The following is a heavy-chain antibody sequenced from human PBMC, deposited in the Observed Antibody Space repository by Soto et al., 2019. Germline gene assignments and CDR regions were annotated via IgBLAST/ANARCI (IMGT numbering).Heavy chain of an antibody. CDR1: GFTFSSYA. CDR2: ISGSGGST. J-gene: IGHJ4*02. D-gene: IGHD2-15*01. Sequence: EVRLLESGGGLVQPGGSLRLSCAASGFTFSSYAMSWVRQAPGKGLEWVSAISGSGGSTYYADSVKGRFTISRDNSKNTLYLQMNSLRAEDTAVYYCAKTSMDIVVVVAATRMYYFDYWGQGTLVTVSS. CDR3: AKTSMDIVVVVAATRMYYFDY. V-gene: IGHV3-23*01.